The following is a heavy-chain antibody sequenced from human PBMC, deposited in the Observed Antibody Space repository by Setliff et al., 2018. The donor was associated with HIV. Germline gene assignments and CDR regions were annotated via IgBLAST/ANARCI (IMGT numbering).Heavy chain of an antibody. D-gene: IGHD6-13*01. CDR2: ISGTT. J-gene: IGHJ4*02. Sequence: PGGSLRLSCAASGFTFSSAWMIWVRQAPGKGLDWVGLISGTTDYAAPVKGRFTISRDDSKSIAYLQMNSLKTEDTAVYYCSRAGRVEYYFDYWGQGTLVTVS. V-gene: IGHV3-15*01. CDR1: GFTFSSAW. CDR3: SRAGRVEYYFDY.